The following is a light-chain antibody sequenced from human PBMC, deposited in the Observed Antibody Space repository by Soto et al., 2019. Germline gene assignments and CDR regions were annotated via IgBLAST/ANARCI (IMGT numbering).Light chain of an antibody. V-gene: IGKV3-15*01. CDR2: GAS. CDR3: QKYNNWPPYT. CDR1: QSVSSK. Sequence: ETVMTQSPATLAVSPGEGATLSCRASQSVSSKLAWYQQKPGQAPRLLIYGASTRATGIPARFSGSGSGTDFTLTISSLQSEDFAVYFCQKYNNWPPYTVGQGTKLEIK. J-gene: IGKJ2*01.